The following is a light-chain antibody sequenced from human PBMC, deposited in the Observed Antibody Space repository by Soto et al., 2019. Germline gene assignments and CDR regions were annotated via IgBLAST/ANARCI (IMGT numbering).Light chain of an antibody. CDR2: DAS. CDR1: QSVRSN. J-gene: IGKJ4*01. Sequence: EIVMTQSPATLSLSPGERATLSCRASQSVRSNLAWYQQTPGQAPRLHIYDASTRATGVPARFSGSGSGTEFTLTISSLQSEDFAVYYCQQCNNWPLTFGGGTKVEIK. V-gene: IGKV3-15*01. CDR3: QQCNNWPLT.